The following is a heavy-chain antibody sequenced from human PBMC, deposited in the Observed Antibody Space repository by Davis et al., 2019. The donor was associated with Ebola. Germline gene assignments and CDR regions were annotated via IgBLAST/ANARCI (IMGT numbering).Heavy chain of an antibody. CDR1: GFPFSTFG. J-gene: IGHJ3*02. D-gene: IGHD5-18*01. V-gene: IGHV3-30*03. CDR2: ISYDGSNK. CDR3: ARDEAAMVTDAFDI. Sequence: SPNPPCAAPGFPFSTFGMHRVRQAPGKGLEWVAVISYDGSNKYYADSVKGRFTISRDNSKNTLYLQMNSLRAEDTAVYYCARDEAAMVTDAFDIWGQGTMVTVSS.